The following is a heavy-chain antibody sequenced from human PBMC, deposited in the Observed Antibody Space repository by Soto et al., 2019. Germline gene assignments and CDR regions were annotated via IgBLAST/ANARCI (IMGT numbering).Heavy chain of an antibody. Sequence: AAVKVCCKVSGYTLTELSMHWVRQAPGKGLEWMGGFDPEDGETIYAQKFQGRVTMTEDTSTDTAYMELSSLRSEDTAVYYCKVMITFGGVIVPDYWGQGTLVTVSS. CDR3: KVMITFGGVIVPDY. D-gene: IGHD3-16*02. CDR2: FDPEDGET. J-gene: IGHJ4*02. CDR1: GYTLTELS. V-gene: IGHV1-24*01.